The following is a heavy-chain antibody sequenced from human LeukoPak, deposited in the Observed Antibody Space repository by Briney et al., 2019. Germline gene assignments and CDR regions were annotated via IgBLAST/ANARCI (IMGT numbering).Heavy chain of an antibody. CDR3: ARSQTWIQLWFFDY. Sequence: GGSLRLSCAASGFTFDDYGMSWVRQAPGKGLEWVSGINWNGGSTGYADSVKGLFTIYRDNAKNSLYLQMNSLRAEDTALYYCARSQTWIQLWFFDYWGQGTLVTVSS. CDR1: GFTFDDYG. V-gene: IGHV3-20*04. D-gene: IGHD5-18*01. CDR2: INWNGGST. J-gene: IGHJ4*02.